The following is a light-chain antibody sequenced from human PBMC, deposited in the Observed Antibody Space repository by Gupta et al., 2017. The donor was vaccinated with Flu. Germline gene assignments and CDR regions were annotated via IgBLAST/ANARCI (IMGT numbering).Light chain of an antibody. V-gene: IGKV3-11*01. Sequence: EVVLTQSPGTLSLSPGERATLSCRAGQSVSGSLAWYQQKPGQAPRLLIHAASNRATGIPARFSGSGSGTDFTLTISSLEPEDFAVYYCQQRANWPLTFGGGTKVEIK. J-gene: IGKJ4*01. CDR2: AAS. CDR1: QSVSGS. CDR3: QQRANWPLT.